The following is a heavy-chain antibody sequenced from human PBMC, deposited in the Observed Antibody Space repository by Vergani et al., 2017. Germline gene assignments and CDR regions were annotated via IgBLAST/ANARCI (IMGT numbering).Heavy chain of an antibody. CDR1: GGSISSYY. CDR3: ARDMGVVITGNWFDP. J-gene: IGHJ5*02. CDR2: IYYSGST. V-gene: IGHV4-59*01. D-gene: IGHD3-22*01. Sequence: QVQLQESGPGLVKPSETLSLTCTVSGGSISSYYWSWIRQPPGKGLEWIGYIYYSGSTNYNPSLKSRVTISVDTSKNQFSLKLSSVTAADTAVYYCARDMGVVITGNWFDPWGQGTLVTVSS.